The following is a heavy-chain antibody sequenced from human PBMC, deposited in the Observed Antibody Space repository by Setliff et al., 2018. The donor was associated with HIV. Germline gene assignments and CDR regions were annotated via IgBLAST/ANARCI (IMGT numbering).Heavy chain of an antibody. J-gene: IGHJ6*03. CDR3: ARDGYYNSWSGYGYYYYYMDV. V-gene: IGHV1-46*01. D-gene: IGHD3-3*01. CDR2: INPSGGSA. Sequence: ASVKVSCKASGYTFTSYYMHWVRQAPGQGLEWMGIINPSGGSARYAQKFQGRVTMTRDTSTSTVYMELSSLRSEDTAVYYCARDGYYNSWSGYGYYYYYMDVWGKGTTVTVSS. CDR1: GYTFTSYY.